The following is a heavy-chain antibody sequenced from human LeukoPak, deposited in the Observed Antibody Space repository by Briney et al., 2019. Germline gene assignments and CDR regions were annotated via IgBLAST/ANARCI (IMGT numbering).Heavy chain of an antibody. J-gene: IGHJ4*02. Sequence: ASVKVSCKESGYTFTGYYMHLVRLAPGQGLEWMGWINPNSGGTNYAQKFQGRVTMTRDTSISTAYMELSRLRSDDTAVYYCARGPSDYCGGKTGSPRSFCPLLDYWSQGTLVTVSS. D-gene: IGHD2-21*01. V-gene: IGHV1-2*02. CDR3: ARGPSDYCGGKTGSPRSFCPLLDY. CDR1: GYTFTGYY. CDR2: INPNSGGT.